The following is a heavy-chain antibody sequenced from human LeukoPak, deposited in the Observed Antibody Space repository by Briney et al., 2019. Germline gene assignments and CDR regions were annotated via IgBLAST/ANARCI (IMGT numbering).Heavy chain of an antibody. CDR3: AKDYPYYYDSSGYFLDYFDY. V-gene: IGHV3-23*01. CDR1: GFTFSSYA. CDR2: ISGSGGST. J-gene: IGHJ4*02. D-gene: IGHD3-22*01. Sequence: PGGSLRLSCAASGFTFSSYAMSWVRQAPGKGLEWVSAISGSGGSTYYADSVKGRFTISSDNSKNTLYLQMNSLRAEDTAVYYCAKDYPYYYDSSGYFLDYFDYWGQGTLVTVSS.